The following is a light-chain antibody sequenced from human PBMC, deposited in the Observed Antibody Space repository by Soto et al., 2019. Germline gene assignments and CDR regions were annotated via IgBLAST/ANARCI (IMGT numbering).Light chain of an antibody. CDR1: HIISSSH. Sequence: IVLTQSPGTLSLSPGERATLSCRASHIISSSHLAWYQHKPGQAPRLLIYGASSRATGVPDRFSGSGSGTDFTLTINRLEPEDFAVYYCQQYDSSPRTFGQGTKVDIK. V-gene: IGKV3-20*01. CDR3: QQYDSSPRT. J-gene: IGKJ1*01. CDR2: GAS.